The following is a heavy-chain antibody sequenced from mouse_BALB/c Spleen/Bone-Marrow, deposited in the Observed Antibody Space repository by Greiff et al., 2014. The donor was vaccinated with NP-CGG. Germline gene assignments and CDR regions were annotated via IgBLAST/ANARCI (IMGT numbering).Heavy chain of an antibody. D-gene: IGHD2-5*01. J-gene: IGHJ2*01. CDR3: SRNSNYSFDF. Sequence: VQLKESXGALVKPGGSLKLSCAASGFTFSDYAMSWIRQSPEKRLEWVAEISNGGNYTYYPDTVTGRFTISRDNAKNTLYLEMSSLRSEDTAMYYCSRNSNYSFDFWGQGTTLTVSS. CDR2: ISNGGNYT. CDR1: GFTFSDYA. V-gene: IGHV5-9-4*01.